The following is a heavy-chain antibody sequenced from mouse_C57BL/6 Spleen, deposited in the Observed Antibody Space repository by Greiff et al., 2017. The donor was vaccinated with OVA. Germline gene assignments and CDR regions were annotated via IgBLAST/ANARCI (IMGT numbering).Heavy chain of an antibody. CDR2: IDPETGGT. D-gene: IGHD1-1*01. CDR3: TRDYGSSSFDY. J-gene: IGHJ2*01. Sequence: VHLVESGAELVRPGASVTLSCKASGYTFTDYEMHWVKQTPVHGLEWIGAIDPETGGTAYNQKFKGKAILTADKSSSTAYMELRSLTSEDSAVYYCTRDYGSSSFDYWGQGTTLTVSS. V-gene: IGHV1-15*01. CDR1: GYTFTDYE.